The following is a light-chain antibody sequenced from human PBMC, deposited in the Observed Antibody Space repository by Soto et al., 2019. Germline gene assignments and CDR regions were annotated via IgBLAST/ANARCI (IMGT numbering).Light chain of an antibody. J-gene: IGLJ1*01. CDR2: EVS. CDR1: SSDIGGHNY. V-gene: IGLV2-14*01. Sequence: QSVLTQPASVSGSPGQSITISCSGSSSDIGGHNYVSWYEQHPGKAPKLIRYEVSYRPSGVSNRFSGSKSGNTASLTISGLQAEDEADYYCSSFASSGTPYVFGAGTKVTVL. CDR3: SSFASSGTPYV.